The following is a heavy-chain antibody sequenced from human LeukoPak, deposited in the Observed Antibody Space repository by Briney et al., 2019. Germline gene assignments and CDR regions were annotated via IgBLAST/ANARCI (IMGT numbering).Heavy chain of an antibody. V-gene: IGHV4-4*07. CDR2: FYTSENN. CDR1: GGSISSYY. CDR3: ARTSFVGFDAFDI. Sequence: PSETLSLTCTVSGGSISSYYWNWIRQPAGRGLEWIGRFYTSENNNYNPSPKSRVTMSLETTKNQFSLKQNSVTAADPAVDYFARTSFVGFDAFDIWGRGTMVSVSS. D-gene: IGHD3-16*01. J-gene: IGHJ3*02.